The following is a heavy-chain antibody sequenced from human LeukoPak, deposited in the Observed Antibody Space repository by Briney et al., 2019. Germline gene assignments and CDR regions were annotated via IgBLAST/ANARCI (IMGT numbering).Heavy chain of an antibody. Sequence: ASVKVSCKASEYTFTSYDINWVRQAPGQGLEWMGWMNPNSGNTSYAQEFQGRGTMTRNISISTAYMELSGLRFADTDVYDCARGTSLVYCSSNTCCVLDYWGQGTLVTVSS. CDR1: EYTFTSYD. CDR3: ARGTSLVYCSSNTCCVLDY. V-gene: IGHV1-8*01. CDR2: MNPNSGNT. D-gene: IGHD2-2*01. J-gene: IGHJ4*02.